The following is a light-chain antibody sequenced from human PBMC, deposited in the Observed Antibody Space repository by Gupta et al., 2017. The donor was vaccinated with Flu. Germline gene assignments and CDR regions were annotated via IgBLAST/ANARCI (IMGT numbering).Light chain of an antibody. V-gene: IGKV1-12*01. Sequence: PSSVSASVGDRVTITCRASQGISSWLAWYQQKPGKPPQLLIHTASRVQSGVPSRFSGSASGTDFTLTISSLQPEDFATYYCQQANSLPRTFGQGTKVEIK. CDR2: TAS. CDR1: QGISSW. J-gene: IGKJ1*01. CDR3: QQANSLPRT.